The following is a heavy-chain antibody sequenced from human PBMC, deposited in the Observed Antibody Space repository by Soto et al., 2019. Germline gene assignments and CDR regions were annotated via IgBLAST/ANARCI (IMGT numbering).Heavy chain of an antibody. V-gene: IGHV3-30*18. CDR2: ISYGGSNK. CDR3: AKGGLSSSWYLGGYYYGMDV. CDR1: GFTFSSYG. Sequence: GSLRLSCAASGFTFSSYGVHWVRQAPGKGLEWVAVISYGGSNKYYADSVKGRFTISRDNSKNTLYLQMNSLRAEDTAVYYCAKGGLSSSWYLGGYYYGMDVWGQGTTVTVSS. J-gene: IGHJ6*02. D-gene: IGHD6-13*01.